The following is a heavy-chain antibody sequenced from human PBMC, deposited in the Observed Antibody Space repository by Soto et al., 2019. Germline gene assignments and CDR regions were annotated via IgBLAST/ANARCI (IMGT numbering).Heavy chain of an antibody. CDR1: GGTFSSYA. J-gene: IGHJ3*02. D-gene: IGHD3-10*01. V-gene: IGHV1-69*13. Sequence: GASVKVSCKASGGTFSSYAISWVRQAPGQGLEWMGGIIPIFGTANYAQKFQGRVTITADESTSTAYMELSSLRSEDTAVYYCARGGPANYYGSGSYYRGDAFDIWGQGTMVTVSS. CDR2: IIPIFGTA. CDR3: ARGGPANYYGSGSYYRGDAFDI.